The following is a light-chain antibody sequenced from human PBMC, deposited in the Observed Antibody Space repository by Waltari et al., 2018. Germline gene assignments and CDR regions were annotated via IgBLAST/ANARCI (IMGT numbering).Light chain of an antibody. CDR3: QQYGRLSPYS. J-gene: IGKJ2*01. CDR2: KAS. Sequence: DIQMTQSHSTLSASVGDRVTITCRASQSISDWVAWYQQKPGRAPQLLFYKASTLESGVPSRFSGGGSGTEFSLTISSLQPDDCATYYCQQYGRLSPYSFGQGTRLEIK. V-gene: IGKV1-5*03. CDR1: QSISDW.